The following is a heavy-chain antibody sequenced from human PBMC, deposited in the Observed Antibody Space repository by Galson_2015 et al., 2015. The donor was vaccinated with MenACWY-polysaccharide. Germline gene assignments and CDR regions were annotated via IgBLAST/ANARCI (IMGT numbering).Heavy chain of an antibody. J-gene: IGHJ6*02. CDR1: GFTFSSYA. CDR3: ARDTAMVTPVYYYYGMDV. D-gene: IGHD5-18*01. CDR2: ISSNGGST. Sequence: LRLSCAASGFTFSSYAMHWVRQAPGKGLEYVSAISSNGGSTYYANSVKGRFTISRDNSKNTLYLQMGSLRAEDTAVYYCARDTAMVTPVYYYYGMDVWGQGTTVTVSS. V-gene: IGHV3-64*01.